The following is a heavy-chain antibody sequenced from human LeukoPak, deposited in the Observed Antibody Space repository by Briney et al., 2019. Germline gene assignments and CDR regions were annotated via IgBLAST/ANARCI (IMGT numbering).Heavy chain of an antibody. D-gene: IGHD5-18*01. CDR3: AASGYSHGYGMDY. Sequence: GTSVKVSCKASGFTFTSSAMQWVRQARGQRLEWIGWIVVGSGNTNYAQKFQERVTITRDMSTSTAYMELSSLRSEDTAVFYCAASGYSHGYGMDYWGQGTLVTVSS. CDR2: IVVGSGNT. V-gene: IGHV1-58*02. J-gene: IGHJ4*02. CDR1: GFTFTSSA.